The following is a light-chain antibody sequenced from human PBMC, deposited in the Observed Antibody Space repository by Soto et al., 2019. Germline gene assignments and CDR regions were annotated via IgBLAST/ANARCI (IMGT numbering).Light chain of an antibody. J-gene: IGKJ1*01. CDR3: QQYNSYSPT. CDR1: QSISSW. V-gene: IGKV1-5*01. Sequence: QITQSPSTLSASVGDRVTITCRASQSISSWLAWYQQKPGKAPKLLIYDASSLESGVPSRFSGSGSGTEFTLTISSLQPDDFATYYCQQYNSYSPTFAQGTKVDI. CDR2: DAS.